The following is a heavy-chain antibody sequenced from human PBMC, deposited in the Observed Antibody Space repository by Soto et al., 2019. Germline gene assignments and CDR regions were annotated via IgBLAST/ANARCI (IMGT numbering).Heavy chain of an antibody. CDR1: GFTFDDYA. CDR3: ARDPSLRGYSYGYLGPSGAADY. Sequence: EVQLVESGGGLVQPGRSLRLSCAASGFTFDDYAMHWVRQAPGKGLEWVSGISWNSGSIGYADSVKGRFTISRDNAKNSLYLQMNSLRAEDTAVYYCARDPSLRGYSYGYLGPSGAADYWGQGTLVTVSS. CDR2: ISWNSGSI. J-gene: IGHJ4*02. V-gene: IGHV3-9*01. D-gene: IGHD5-18*01.